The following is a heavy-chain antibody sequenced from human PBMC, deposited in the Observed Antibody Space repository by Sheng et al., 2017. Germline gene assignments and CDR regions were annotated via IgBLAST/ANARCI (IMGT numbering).Heavy chain of an antibody. J-gene: IGHJ4*02. CDR1: GFTFSDYS. D-gene: IGHD3-22*01. Sequence: EVQLVESGGGLVNPGGSLRLSCAASGFTFSDYSINWVRQAPGKGLEWVSSISSSSDYSYYADSVKGRFTISRDNAKNSVFLQMNSLRDEDTAVYYCARDLYDSSGYYSYFDYWGQGTLVTV. CDR3: ARDLYDSSGYYSYFDY. CDR2: ISSSSDYS. V-gene: IGHV3-21*01.